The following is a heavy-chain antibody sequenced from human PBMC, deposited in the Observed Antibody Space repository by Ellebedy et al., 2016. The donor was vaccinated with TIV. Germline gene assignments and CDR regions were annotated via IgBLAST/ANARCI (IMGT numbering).Heavy chain of an antibody. Sequence: GESLKISXAASGFTFSSYGMHWVRQAPGKGLEWVAVISYDGSNKYYADSVKGRFTISRDNSKNTLYLQMNSLRAEDTAVYYCAKDGGYCSSTSCRDYYYYYYMDVWGKGTTVTVSS. D-gene: IGHD2-2*01. CDR1: GFTFSSYG. CDR2: ISYDGSNK. CDR3: AKDGGYCSSTSCRDYYYYYYMDV. J-gene: IGHJ6*03. V-gene: IGHV3-30*18.